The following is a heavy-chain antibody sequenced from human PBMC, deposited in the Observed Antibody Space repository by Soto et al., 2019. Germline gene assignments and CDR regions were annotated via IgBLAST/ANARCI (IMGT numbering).Heavy chain of an antibody. CDR3: ARDGSYYYGMVV. V-gene: IGHV4-30-4*01. J-gene: IGHJ6*02. Sequence: PSETLSLTCSVSGGSITNNDYYWNWLRQSPGKGLEWIGYIDYSGSTYYNPSLKSRVIISADTSKNLFSLKLRSVTAAATALYFCARDGSYYYGMVVWGQGTTVTVSS. CDR1: GGSITNNDYY. CDR2: IDYSGST.